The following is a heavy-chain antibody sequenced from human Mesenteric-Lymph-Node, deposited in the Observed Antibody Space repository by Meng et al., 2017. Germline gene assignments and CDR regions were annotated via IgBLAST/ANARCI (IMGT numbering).Heavy chain of an antibody. V-gene: IGHV7-4-1*04. CDR1: GYTLTTYA. CDR3: VRGDWFDP. J-gene: IGHJ5*02. CDR2: INTNTGNP. Sequence: QVQLVQPGSELKKPRASVKVSCKASGYTLTTYAMNWVRQAPGQGLEWMGWINTNTGNPTYAQGFTGRFVFSLDTSVNMAYLQITSLKTEDTAVYYCVRGDWFDPWGQGTLVTVSS.